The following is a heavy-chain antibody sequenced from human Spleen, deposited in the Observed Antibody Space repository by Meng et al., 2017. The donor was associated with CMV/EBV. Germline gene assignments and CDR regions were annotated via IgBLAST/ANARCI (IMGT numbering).Heavy chain of an antibody. J-gene: IGHJ4*02. CDR3: AKDDYYDSSGY. Sequence: GGSLRLSCAASGFSFSVNAMHWVRQAPGKGLEWVAVISYDGRTKYYGESVKGRFTISRDNSKNTLYLQMNSLRAEDTAVYYCAKDDYYDSSGYWGQGTLVTVSS. CDR1: GFSFSVNA. V-gene: IGHV3-30*18. D-gene: IGHD3-22*01. CDR2: ISYDGRTK.